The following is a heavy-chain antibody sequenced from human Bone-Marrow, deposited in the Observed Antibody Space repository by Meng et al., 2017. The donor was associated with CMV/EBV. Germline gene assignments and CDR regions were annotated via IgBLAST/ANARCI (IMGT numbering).Heavy chain of an antibody. CDR3: ARLKKKGMAATFGREGDWFDP. J-gene: IGHJ5*02. Sequence: GESLKISCKGSGYSFTSYWIGWVRQMPGKGLEWMGIIYPGDSDTRYSPSFQGQVTISADKSISTAYLQWSSLKASDTAMYYCARLKKKGMAATFGREGDWFDPWGQGTLVTVSS. D-gene: IGHD6-13*01. CDR2: IYPGDSDT. CDR1: GYSFTSYW. V-gene: IGHV5-51*01.